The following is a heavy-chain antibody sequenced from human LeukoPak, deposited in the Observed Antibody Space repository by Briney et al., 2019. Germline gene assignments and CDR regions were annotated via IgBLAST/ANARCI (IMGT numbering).Heavy chain of an antibody. J-gene: IGHJ4*02. CDR1: GFTFSSYE. CDR3: AKGGSAAHPHFDY. V-gene: IGHV3-23*01. D-gene: IGHD6-13*01. Sequence: GGSLRLSCAASGFTFSSYEMNWVRQAPGKGLEWVSAISGSGGSTYYADSVKGRFTISRDNSKNTLYLQMNSLRAEDTAVYYCAKGGSAAHPHFDYWGQGTLVTVSS. CDR2: ISGSGGST.